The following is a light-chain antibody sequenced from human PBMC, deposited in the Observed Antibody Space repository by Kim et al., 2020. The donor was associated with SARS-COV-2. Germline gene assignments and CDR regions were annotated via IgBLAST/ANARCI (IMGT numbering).Light chain of an antibody. V-gene: IGLV2-14*01. Sequence: QSALTQPASVSGSPGQSITLSCTGTSSDVGTYNFVSWYQQHPGKAPKLMIYEVSNRPSGVSHRFSGSKSGNTASLTIFGLQAEDEADYYCSSYTTSTIPVFGTGTKVTVL. CDR1: SSDVGTYNF. CDR3: SSYTTSTIPV. J-gene: IGLJ1*01. CDR2: EVS.